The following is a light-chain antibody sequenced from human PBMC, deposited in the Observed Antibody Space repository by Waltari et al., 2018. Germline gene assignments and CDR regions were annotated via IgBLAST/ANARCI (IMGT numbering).Light chain of an antibody. J-gene: IGLJ3*02. V-gene: IGLV3-19*01. CDR3: SSRML. CDR1: SLRTSY. Sequence: SSELTQDPAVSVALGQTVRFTCQGDSLRTSYASWYQVKPGQAPVLVIYGKDKRPLGIPDRISGHSSCITSSLTITGAQARDEADYYCSSRMLFAGGTKVTVL. CDR2: GKD.